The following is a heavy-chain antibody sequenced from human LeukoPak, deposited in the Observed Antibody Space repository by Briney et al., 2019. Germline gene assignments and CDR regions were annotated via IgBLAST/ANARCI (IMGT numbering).Heavy chain of an antibody. CDR1: AGSINSGGYF. CDR2: IWNSGNS. Sequence: SETLSLTCTVSAGSINSGGYFWTWVRQHPGEGLEWIGYIWNSGNSYYNPSLSSRVIISADSSKSTFSLKSSSVTAADTAVYYCARYHCGSTYCPGVDFYGQGTLVTVSS. D-gene: IGHD2-2*01. J-gene: IGHJ4*02. CDR3: ARYHCGSTYCPGVDF. V-gene: IGHV4-31*03.